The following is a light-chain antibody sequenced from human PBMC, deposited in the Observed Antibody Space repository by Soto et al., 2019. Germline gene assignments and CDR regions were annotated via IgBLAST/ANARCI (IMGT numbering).Light chain of an antibody. CDR2: AAS. V-gene: IGKV1-27*01. CDR3: QKFSAVPT. J-gene: IGKJ4*01. Sequence: DIQMTQSPSSLSASVGDRVTITCRASQAIYNYLAWYPQKPGKVPTLLISAASTLQSGVPSRFSGSGSGTDFSLTISSLQPEDVATYYCQKFSAVPTFGGGTKVEI. CDR1: QAIYNY.